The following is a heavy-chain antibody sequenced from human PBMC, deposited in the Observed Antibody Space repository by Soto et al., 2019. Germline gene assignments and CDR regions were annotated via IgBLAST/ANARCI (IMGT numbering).Heavy chain of an antibody. D-gene: IGHD3-10*01. V-gene: IGHV1-8*01. CDR1: GYTFTSYD. CDR2: MNPNSGNT. CDR3: ARRGFSAGNPGDYYYYMDV. J-gene: IGHJ6*03. Sequence: ASVKVSCKASGYTFTSYDINWVRQATGQGLEWMGWMNPNSGNTGYAQKFQGRVTMTRNTSISTAYMELSSLRSEDTAVYYCARRGFSAGNPGDYYYYMDVWGKGTTVTVSS.